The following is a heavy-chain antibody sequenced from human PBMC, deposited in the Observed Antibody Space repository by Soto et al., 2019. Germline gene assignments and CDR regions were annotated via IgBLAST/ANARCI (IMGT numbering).Heavy chain of an antibody. D-gene: IGHD2-2*01. Sequence: GGPLRLSCAASGFTFSSYSMNWVRQAPGKGLEWVSSISSSSSYIYYADSVKGRFTISRDNAKNSLYLQMNSLRAEDTAVYYCARFEYQLLWPDYWGQGTLVTVSS. CDR3: ARFEYQLLWPDY. CDR2: ISSSSSYI. J-gene: IGHJ4*02. V-gene: IGHV3-21*01. CDR1: GFTFSSYS.